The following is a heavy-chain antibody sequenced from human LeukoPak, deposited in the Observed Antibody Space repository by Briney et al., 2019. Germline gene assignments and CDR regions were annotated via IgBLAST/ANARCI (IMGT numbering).Heavy chain of an antibody. D-gene: IGHD3-22*01. CDR2: INPNRGDT. V-gene: IGHV1-2*02. CDR3: ARGFSMIEDY. CDR1: GYTLTGSY. Sequence: ASVTVSCTASGYTLTGSYIHWVRQAPGQGLEWMGWINPNRGDTNYAQKFEGRVTMTRDTSISTAYMELSSLRSDDTAVYYCARGFSMIEDYWGQGTLVTVSS. J-gene: IGHJ4*02.